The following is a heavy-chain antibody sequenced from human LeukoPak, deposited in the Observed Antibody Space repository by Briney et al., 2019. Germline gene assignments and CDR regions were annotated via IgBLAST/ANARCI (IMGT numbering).Heavy chain of an antibody. V-gene: IGHV3-7*01. CDR1: GFTFSTYW. CDR3: ARASSSKNVQNVDV. Sequence: GGSLRLSCAASGFTFSTYWMIWVRQTPGKGLEWVASIKQDGSETHYVDSVKGRFTISRDNTKNSLYLQMNSLRAEDTAVYYCARASSSKNVQNVDVWGQGTAVTVSS. CDR2: IKQDGSET. J-gene: IGHJ6*02. D-gene: IGHD4-11*01.